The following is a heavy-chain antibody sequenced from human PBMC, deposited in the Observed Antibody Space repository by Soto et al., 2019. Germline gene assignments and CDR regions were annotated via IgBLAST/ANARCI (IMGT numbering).Heavy chain of an antibody. Sequence: EVQLLESGGGLVQPGGSLRLSCAASGFTFSSYAMSWVRQAPGKGLEWVSTISSSGGSTYYADSVKGRFTISRDNSKNTLYREMNRLGVEDTAVDYCAKGRWGGYGMDGWGQGTTVTGSS. CDR3: AKGRWGGYGMDG. CDR2: ISSSGGST. J-gene: IGHJ6*02. V-gene: IGHV3-23*01. CDR1: GFTFSSYA. D-gene: IGHD3-16*01.